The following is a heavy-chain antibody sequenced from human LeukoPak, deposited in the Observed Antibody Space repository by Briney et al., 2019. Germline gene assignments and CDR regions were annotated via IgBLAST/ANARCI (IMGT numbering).Heavy chain of an antibody. CDR1: GYDFTTYW. J-gene: IGHJ4*02. CDR2: IYPGDSDT. D-gene: IGHD2-21*01. Sequence: GESLQISCKGSGYDFTTYWIGWVRQLPGKGLEWMGIIYPGDSDTRYSPSFQGQVTISADKSISTAYLQWSSLKASDTAIYYCARRPYCGAECYSLGNWGQGTLVIVSS. CDR3: ARRPYCGAECYSLGN. V-gene: IGHV5-51*01.